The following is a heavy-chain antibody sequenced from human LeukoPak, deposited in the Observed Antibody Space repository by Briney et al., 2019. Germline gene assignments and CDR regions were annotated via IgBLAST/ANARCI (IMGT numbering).Heavy chain of an antibody. CDR1: GGSISSSSYY. D-gene: IGHD5-18*01. CDR3: ASQKVHTVDTAMILLNWFDS. Sequence: SETLSLTCTVSGGSISSSSYYWGWIRQPPGKGLEWIGSIYYSGGTYYNPSLKSRITICVERSKNQFSLKLTSVTAADTAVYYCASQKVHTVDTAMILLNWFDSWGLGTLVTVSS. J-gene: IGHJ5*01. V-gene: IGHV4-39*01. CDR2: IYYSGGT.